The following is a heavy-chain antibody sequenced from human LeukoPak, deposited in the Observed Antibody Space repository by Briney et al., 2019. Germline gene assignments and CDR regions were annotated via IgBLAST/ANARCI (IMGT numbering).Heavy chain of an antibody. J-gene: IGHJ4*02. CDR3: ARETGGNFFDY. CDR1: GGSISSGGYY. D-gene: IGHD1-14*01. CDR2: IHYSGST. Sequence: PSQTLSLTCTVSGGSISSGGYYWSWIRQPPGKGLEWIGYIHYSGSTNYNPSLKSRVTISVDTSKNQFSLNLRSVTAADTAVYYCARETGGNFFDYWGQGTLVTVSS. V-gene: IGHV4-61*08.